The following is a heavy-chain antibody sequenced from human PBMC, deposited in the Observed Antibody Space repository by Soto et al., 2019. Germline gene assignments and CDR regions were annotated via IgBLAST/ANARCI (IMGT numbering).Heavy chain of an antibody. D-gene: IGHD4-17*01. J-gene: IGHJ4*02. CDR3: AADVGGYIYGLARH. CDR2: IIPIFGTA. CDR1: GGTFSSYA. Sequence: SVKVSCKASGGTFSSYAISWVRQAPGQGLEWMGGIIPIFGTANYAQKFQGRVTITADESTSTAYMELSSLRSEDTAVYYCAADVGGYIYGLARHWGLGTLVTVSS. V-gene: IGHV1-69*13.